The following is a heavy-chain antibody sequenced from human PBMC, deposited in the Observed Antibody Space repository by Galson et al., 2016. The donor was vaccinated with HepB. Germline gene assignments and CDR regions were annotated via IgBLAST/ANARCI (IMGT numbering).Heavy chain of an antibody. CDR3: ARGMSHDYGVSADY. CDR1: GFTFDDYG. D-gene: IGHD4-17*01. CDR2: INWNGGST. Sequence: SLRLSCAASGFTFDDYGLSWVRQAPGKGLEWVSGINWNGGSTGYADSEKGRFTISRDNAKNSLYLQMNSLRAEDTALYYCARGMSHDYGVSADYWGQGTLVTVSS. V-gene: IGHV3-20*04. J-gene: IGHJ4*02.